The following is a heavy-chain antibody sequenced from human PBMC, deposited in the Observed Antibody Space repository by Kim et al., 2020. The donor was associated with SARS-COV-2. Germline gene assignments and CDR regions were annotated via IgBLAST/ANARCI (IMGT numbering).Heavy chain of an antibody. CDR3: GVGVVIQGGYYYYGMDV. Sequence: ASVKVSCKASGYTFTSYYMHWVRQAPGQGLEWMGIINPSGGSTSYAQKFQGRVTMTRDTSTSTVYMELSSLRSEDTAVYYCGVGVVIQGGYYYYGMDVWGQGTTVTVSS. CDR2: INPSGGST. V-gene: IGHV1-46*01. CDR1: GYTFTSYY. D-gene: IGHD3-3*01. J-gene: IGHJ6*02.